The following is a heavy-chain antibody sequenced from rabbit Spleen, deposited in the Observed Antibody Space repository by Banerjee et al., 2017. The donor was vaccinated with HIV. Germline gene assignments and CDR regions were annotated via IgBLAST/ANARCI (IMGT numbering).Heavy chain of an antibody. CDR1: GIDFSSSYY. D-gene: IGHD2-1*01. Sequence: QSLEESGGDLVKPGASLTLTCKASGIDFSSSYYMCWVRQAPGKGLECIACIYAGSTASTYYANWAKGRFTISKSSSTTVTLHMTSLTVADTATYFCARGSAAMTMVITGYYLSLWGPGTLVTVS. CDR3: ARGSAAMTMVITGYYLSL. J-gene: IGHJ4*01. V-gene: IGHV1S40*01. CDR2: IYAGSTAST.